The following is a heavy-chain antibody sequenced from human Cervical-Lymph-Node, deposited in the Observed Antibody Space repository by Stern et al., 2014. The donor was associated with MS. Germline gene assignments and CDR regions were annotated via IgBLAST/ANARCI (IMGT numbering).Heavy chain of an antibody. CDR2: IVVGSGNT. D-gene: IGHD3-22*01. J-gene: IGHJ3*02. V-gene: IGHV1-58*01. CDR3: AAEPMYYSDSVGAFDI. CDR1: GFTFTSSA. Sequence: QLVQSGPEVKKPGTSVKVSCKASGFTFTSSAVQWVRQARGQRLEWIGWIVVGSGNTNYAQKFQESVTITRDMSTSTAYMELSSLRSEDTAVYYCAAEPMYYSDSVGAFDIWGQGTMVTVSS.